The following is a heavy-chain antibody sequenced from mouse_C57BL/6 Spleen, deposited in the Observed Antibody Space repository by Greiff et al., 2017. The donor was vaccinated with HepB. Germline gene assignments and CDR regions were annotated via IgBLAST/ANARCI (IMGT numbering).Heavy chain of an antibody. CDR2: ISDGGSYT. Sequence: EVMLVESGGGLVKPGGSLKLSCAASGFTFSSYAMSWVRQTPEKRLEWVATISDGGSYTYYPDNVKGRFTISRDNAKNNLYLQMSHLKSEDTAMYYCARDRVGNYPDYWGQGTTLTVSS. V-gene: IGHV5-4*01. J-gene: IGHJ2*01. CDR3: ARDRVGNYPDY. CDR1: GFTFSSYA. D-gene: IGHD2-1*01.